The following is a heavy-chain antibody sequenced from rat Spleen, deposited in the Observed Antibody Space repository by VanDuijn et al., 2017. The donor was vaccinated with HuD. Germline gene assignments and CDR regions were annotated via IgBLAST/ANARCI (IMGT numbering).Heavy chain of an antibody. D-gene: IGHD4-3*01. Sequence: EVQLVETGGGLVQPGRSLKLSCVASGFTFNRYWMYWVRQAPGTGLEWVSSIDTDGSRTYYPDSVRGRFNISRDNAENTAYLQMNSLWSEDTATYYCAVAGYGYWGQGVMVTVSS. CDR2: IDTDGSRT. CDR1: GFTFNRYW. V-gene: IGHV5-58*01. J-gene: IGHJ2*01. CDR3: AVAGYGY.